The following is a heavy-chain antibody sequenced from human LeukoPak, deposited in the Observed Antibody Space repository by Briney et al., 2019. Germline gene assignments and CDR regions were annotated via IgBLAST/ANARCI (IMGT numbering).Heavy chain of an antibody. V-gene: IGHV3-53*01. Sequence: PGGSLRLSCAASGFTVSTNYMSWVRQAPGKGLEWVSVIYSDGRTYYADPVEGRFTISRDNSKNTLYLQMNSLRAEDTAVYYCARDSGRFDVFDIWGQGTMVTVSS. CDR2: IYSDGRT. J-gene: IGHJ3*02. CDR3: ARDSGRFDVFDI. D-gene: IGHD3-10*01. CDR1: GFTVSTNY.